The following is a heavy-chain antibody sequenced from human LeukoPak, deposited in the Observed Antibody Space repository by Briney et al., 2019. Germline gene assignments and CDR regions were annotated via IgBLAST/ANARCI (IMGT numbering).Heavy chain of an antibody. V-gene: IGHV1-2*06. CDR3: ARDLRAMAALGEAYYYGMDV. CDR1: GYTFTGHY. J-gene: IGHJ6*02. CDR2: IGPNSGAT. D-gene: IGHD5-18*01. Sequence: ASVKVSCKASGYTFTGHYIHWVRQAPGQGLEWMGRIGPNSGATNYAQKFQGRVTMTRDTSISTAYMELNGLRSDDTAVYYRARDLRAMAALGEAYYYGMDVWGQGTTVTVSS.